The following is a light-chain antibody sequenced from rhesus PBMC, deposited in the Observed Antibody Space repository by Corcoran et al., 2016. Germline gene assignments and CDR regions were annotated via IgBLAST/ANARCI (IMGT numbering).Light chain of an antibody. CDR2: SAS. J-gene: IGKJ3*01. V-gene: IGKV1-36*02. Sequence: DIQMTQSPSSLSASVGDRVTITCRASQGISDYLSWYQQKPGKAPKRLIYSASSLESGVPSRVSGSGSGTEFTLTISSLQPEDFAAYYCLQGYSTPFTFGPGTKLDIK. CDR1: QGISDY. CDR3: LQGYSTPFT.